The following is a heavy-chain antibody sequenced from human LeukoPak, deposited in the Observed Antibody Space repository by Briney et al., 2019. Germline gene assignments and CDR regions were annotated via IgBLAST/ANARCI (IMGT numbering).Heavy chain of an antibody. Sequence: WGSLRLSCAASGFTFSSYGMHWVRQAPGKGLEWVAVIWYDGSNKYYADSVKGRFTISRDNSKNTLYLQMDSLRAEDTAVYYCARVYYYGSGSYLDYWGQGTLVTVSS. V-gene: IGHV3-33*01. J-gene: IGHJ4*02. CDR3: ARVYYYGSGSYLDY. CDR2: IWYDGSNK. CDR1: GFTFSSYG. D-gene: IGHD3-10*01.